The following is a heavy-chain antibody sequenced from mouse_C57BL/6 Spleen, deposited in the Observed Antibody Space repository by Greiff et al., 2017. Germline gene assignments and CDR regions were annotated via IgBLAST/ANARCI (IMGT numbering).Heavy chain of an antibody. V-gene: IGHV5-4*03. CDR1: GFTFSSYA. CDR3: ARGGLGPYYYARDY. D-gene: IGHD4-1*01. Sequence: EVKLMESGGGLVKPGGSLKLSCAASGFTFSSYAMSWVRQTPEKRLEWVATISDGGSYTYYPDNVKGRFTISRDNAKNNLYLRMSQLKSEDTAMYYCARGGLGPYYYARDYWGKGASVTVSS. CDR2: ISDGGSYT. J-gene: IGHJ4*01.